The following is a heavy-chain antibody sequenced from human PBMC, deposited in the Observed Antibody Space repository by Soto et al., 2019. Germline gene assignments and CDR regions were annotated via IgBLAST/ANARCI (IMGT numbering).Heavy chain of an antibody. J-gene: IGHJ4*02. CDR1: GYSFTSYW. Sequence: EVQLVQSGAEVKKPGESLRISCKGSGYSFTSYWISWVRQMPGKGLEWMGRIDPSDSYTTYSPSFQGHVTISADKSICXAYLQWSSLKASDTAMYYCARLQAAAGDNDLTFDYWGQGTLVTVSS. V-gene: IGHV5-10-1*01. D-gene: IGHD6-13*01. CDR2: IDPSDSYT. CDR3: ARLQAAAGDNDLTFDY.